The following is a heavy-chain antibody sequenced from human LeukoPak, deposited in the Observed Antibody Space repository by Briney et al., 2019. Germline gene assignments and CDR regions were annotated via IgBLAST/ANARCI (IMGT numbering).Heavy chain of an antibody. D-gene: IGHD1-26*01. J-gene: IGHJ4*02. CDR1: GFTFSSYA. CDR2: ISYDGSNK. CDR3: ARVKMGATSEYFDY. V-gene: IGHV3-30*04. Sequence: GGSLRLSCAASGFTFSSYAMHWVRQAPGKGLEWVAVISYDGSNKYYADSVKGRFTISRDNSKNTLYLQMNSLRAEDTAVYYCARVKMGATSEYFDYWGQGTLVTVSS.